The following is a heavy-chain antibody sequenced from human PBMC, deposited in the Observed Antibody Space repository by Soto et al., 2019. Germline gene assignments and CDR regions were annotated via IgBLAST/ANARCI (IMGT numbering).Heavy chain of an antibody. V-gene: IGHV3-74*01. CDR2: INSDGSST. CDR1: GFTFSSYW. CDR3: ALSSSGWYRLPDY. D-gene: IGHD6-19*01. Sequence: GSLRLSCAASGFTFSSYWMHWVRQAPGKGLVWVSRINSDGSSTSYADSVKGRFTISRDNAKNTLYLQMNSLRAEDTAVYYCALSSSGWYRLPDYWGQGTLVTVSS. J-gene: IGHJ4*02.